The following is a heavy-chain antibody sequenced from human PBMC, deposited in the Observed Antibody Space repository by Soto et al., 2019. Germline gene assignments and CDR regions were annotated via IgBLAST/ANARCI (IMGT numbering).Heavy chain of an antibody. D-gene: IGHD3-10*01. J-gene: IGHJ4*02. CDR2: IKQDGSGR. V-gene: IGHV3-7*05. CDR3: AIASSLRISMIRGGVAFFDY. CDR1: GFTFSSYW. Sequence: GGSLRLSCAASGFTFSSYWMSWVRQAPGKGLEWVANIKQDGSGRSYLDSVKGRFTLSRDNAKNSLYLQMNSLRVEDTAVYYCAIASSLRISMIRGGVAFFDYWGLGTLVTVSS.